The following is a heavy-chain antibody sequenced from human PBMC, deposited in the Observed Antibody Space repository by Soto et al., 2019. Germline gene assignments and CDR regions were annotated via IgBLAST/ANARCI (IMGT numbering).Heavy chain of an antibody. CDR2: IIPIFGTA. V-gene: IGHV1-69*06. CDR3: ARDRLALRFLEWLSEFDP. Sequence: SVKVSCKASGGTFSSYAISWVRQAPGQGLEWMGGIIPIFGTANYAQKFQGRVTITADKSTSTAYMELSSLRSEDAAVYYCARDRLALRFLEWLSEFDPWGQGTLVTVSS. D-gene: IGHD3-3*01. J-gene: IGHJ5*02. CDR1: GGTFSSYA.